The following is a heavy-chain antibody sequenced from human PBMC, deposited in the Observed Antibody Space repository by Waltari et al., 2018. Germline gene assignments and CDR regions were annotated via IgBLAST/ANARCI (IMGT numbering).Heavy chain of an antibody. CDR2: MYPSDDSA. V-gene: IGHV1-46*01. J-gene: IGHJ4*02. CDR1: GYTFTNYY. D-gene: IGHD6-13*01. CDR3: ARRAAAALLLDY. Sequence: QVQLVQSGAAVRTPGASVKVSCKASGYTFTNYYVDWMRQAPGQGLEWMGVMYPSDDSATYAQTFQGRVTFTKDTSTSTFYMQLSSVTSEDTAVYYCARRAAAALLLDYWGQGTLVTVSS.